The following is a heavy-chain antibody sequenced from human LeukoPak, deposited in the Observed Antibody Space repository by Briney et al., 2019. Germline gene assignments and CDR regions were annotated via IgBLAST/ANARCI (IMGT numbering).Heavy chain of an antibody. CDR1: GYTFTSYG. CDR2: ISAYNGDT. CDR3: AREGNYYAGGIFDY. D-gene: IGHD3-10*01. V-gene: IGHV1-18*01. Sequence: ASVKVSCKASGYTFTSYGINWVRQAPGQGLEWMGWISAYNGDTNYAQKLQGRVTMTTDTSTSTAYMELRSLRSDDTAVYYCAREGNYYAGGIFDYWGQRTLVTVSS. J-gene: IGHJ4*02.